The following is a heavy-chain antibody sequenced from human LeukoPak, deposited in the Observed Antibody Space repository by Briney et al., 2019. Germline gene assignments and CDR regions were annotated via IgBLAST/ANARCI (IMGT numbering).Heavy chain of an antibody. V-gene: IGHV1-8*01. Sequence: PTLKVSCKASRYTFTSYDTNWVREAAGHGLEWMGWMNPNTGRTGYAQKFQGRITMTRDTSINTAYMELTNLRSEDTAIYYCARLSQTPDYYTLGGYYYLGYWGQGTPVTVSS. CDR3: ARLSQTPDYYTLGGYYYLGY. CDR1: RYTFTSYD. CDR2: MNPNTGRT. J-gene: IGHJ4*02. D-gene: IGHD3-10*01.